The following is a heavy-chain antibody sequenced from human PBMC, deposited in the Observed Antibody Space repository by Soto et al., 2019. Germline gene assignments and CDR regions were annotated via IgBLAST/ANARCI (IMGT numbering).Heavy chain of an antibody. V-gene: IGHV3-7*03. Sequence: DVQLVESGGDLVQPGGSLRLSCAASGFSFSSYWMTWVRQAPGKGLEWVANIKQDGREKYYVASVKGRFPISRDNGKNLLFLQMDSLTPDDTAVYYCAGDGVRNGAYNGWLDPWGQGTLVTVSS. J-gene: IGHJ5*02. CDR1: GFSFSSYW. CDR2: IKQDGREK. D-gene: IGHD3-16*01. CDR3: AGDGVRNGAYNGWLDP.